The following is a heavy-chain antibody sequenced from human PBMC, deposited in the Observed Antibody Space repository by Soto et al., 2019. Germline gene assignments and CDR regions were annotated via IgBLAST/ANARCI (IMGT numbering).Heavy chain of an antibody. CDR2: IYYSGST. Sequence: SSETLSLTCTVSGGSISSSSYYWGWIRQPPGKGLEWIGSIYYSGSTYYNPSLKSRVTISVDTSKNQFSLKLSSVTAADTAVYCCARRGTYCSGGSCYSGAFDTWGQGTMVTVTS. V-gene: IGHV4-39*01. J-gene: IGHJ3*02. CDR3: ARRGTYCSGGSCYSGAFDT. D-gene: IGHD2-15*01. CDR1: GGSISSSSYY.